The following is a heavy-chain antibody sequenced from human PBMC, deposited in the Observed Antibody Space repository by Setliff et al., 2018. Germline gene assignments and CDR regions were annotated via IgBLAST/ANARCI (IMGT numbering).Heavy chain of an antibody. CDR3: VRSSAPQVVLAADFDF. V-gene: IGHV1-18*01. Sequence: ASVKVSCKASGYIFTKYGFSWVRQAPGQGLEWLGSISPYSGNTNYPQWLQDRVTMTLDTSATTVYMELQSLRSDDTAVYYCVRSSAPQVVLAADFDFWGQGTPVTVSS. CDR1: GYIFTKYG. CDR2: ISPYSGNT. J-gene: IGHJ4*02. D-gene: IGHD6-19*01.